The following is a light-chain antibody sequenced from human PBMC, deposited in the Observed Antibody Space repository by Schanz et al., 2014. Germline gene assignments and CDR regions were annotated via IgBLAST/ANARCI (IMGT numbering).Light chain of an antibody. CDR2: GAS. Sequence: EIVLTQSPGTLSLSPGERVTLSCRASQSVSSIYLAWYQQKPGQAPRLLIYGASTRATGIPVRFSGSGSGTEFTLTISSLQSEDFAVYYCQQYFNWPRTFGQGTRVDMK. V-gene: IGKV3-15*01. CDR1: QSVSSIY. J-gene: IGKJ1*01. CDR3: QQYFNWPRT.